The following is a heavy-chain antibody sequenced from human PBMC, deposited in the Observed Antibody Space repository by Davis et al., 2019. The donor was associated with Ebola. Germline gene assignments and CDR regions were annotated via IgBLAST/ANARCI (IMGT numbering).Heavy chain of an antibody. V-gene: IGHV3-23*01. CDR1: GFTFSSYA. CDR3: AKEPWVAAIFDP. CDR2: ISGSGGST. Sequence: GESLKISCAASGFTFSSYAMSWVRQAPGKGLEWVSAISGSGGSTYYADSVKGRFTISRDNSKNTLYLQMNSLRAEDTAVYYCAKEPWVAAIFDPWGQGTLVTVSS. J-gene: IGHJ5*02. D-gene: IGHD2-15*01.